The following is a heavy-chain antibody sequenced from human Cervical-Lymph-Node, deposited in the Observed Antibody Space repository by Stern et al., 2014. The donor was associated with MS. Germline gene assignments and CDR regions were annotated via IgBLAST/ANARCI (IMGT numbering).Heavy chain of an antibody. D-gene: IGHD4-17*01. Sequence: QVQLVESGPEVKKPGASVKVSCKASGYTFSAYYVHWVRQPPGPGLEWMGRINGHTGDTNYAQKFQGRGTMDRDPSISTAYLDLASLRSDDTAVYYCAREGRSTVTTAAAYWGQGTLVTVSS. CDR2: INGHTGDT. CDR3: AREGRSTVTTAAAY. J-gene: IGHJ4*02. V-gene: IGHV1-2*06. CDR1: GYTFSAYY.